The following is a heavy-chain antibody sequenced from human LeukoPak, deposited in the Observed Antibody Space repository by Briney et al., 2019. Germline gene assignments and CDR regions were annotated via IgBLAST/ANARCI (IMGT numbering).Heavy chain of an antibody. CDR1: GGTFSSYA. V-gene: IGHV1-69*05. CDR2: IIPIFGTA. Sequence: SVKVSCKASGGTFSSYAISWVRQTPGQGLEWMGGIIPIFGTANYAQKFQGRVTITTDESTSTAYMELSSLRSEDTAVYYCAREGTVTTSPENWFDPWGQGTLVTVSS. D-gene: IGHD4-17*01. J-gene: IGHJ5*02. CDR3: AREGTVTTSPENWFDP.